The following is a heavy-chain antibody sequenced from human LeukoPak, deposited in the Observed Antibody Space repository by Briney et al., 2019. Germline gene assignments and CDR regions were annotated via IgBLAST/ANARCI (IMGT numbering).Heavy chain of an antibody. CDR2: IYYSGST. V-gene: IGHV4-59*12. J-gene: IGHJ4*02. Sequence: SETLSLTCTVSGGSISSYYWTWIRQPPGKGLEWIGYIYYSGSTNYNPSLKSRVTISVDTSKNQFSLKLSSVTAADTAVYYCAKMYSSSWYGGNDYWGQGTLVTVSS. D-gene: IGHD6-13*01. CDR1: GGSISSYY. CDR3: AKMYSSSWYGGNDY.